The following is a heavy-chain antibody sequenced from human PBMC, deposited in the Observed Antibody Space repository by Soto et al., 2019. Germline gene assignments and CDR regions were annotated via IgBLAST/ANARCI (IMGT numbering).Heavy chain of an antibody. CDR3: AHRRVYCSGGSCYSIWFDP. V-gene: IGHV2-5*02. Sequence: QITLKESGPTLVKPTQTLTLTCTFSGFSLSTSGVGVGWIRQPPGKALEWLALIYWDDDKRYSPSLKSRLTITKDNANNHGVLLMTNMDPVDTATYYWAHRRVYCSGGSCYSIWFDPWGQGTLVTVSS. D-gene: IGHD2-15*01. J-gene: IGHJ5*02. CDR2: IYWDDDK. CDR1: GFSLSTSGVG.